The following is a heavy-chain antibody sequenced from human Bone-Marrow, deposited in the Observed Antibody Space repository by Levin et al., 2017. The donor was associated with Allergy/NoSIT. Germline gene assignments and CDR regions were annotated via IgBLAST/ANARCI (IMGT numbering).Heavy chain of an antibody. CDR1: GFTFSTFG. Sequence: GGSLRLSCAASGFTFSTFGVNWVRQIPGKGLEWVASISSGGNDIYYADSVKGRFTISRDNVKHSLYLQMNSLRAEATAVYYCARDRTFGILRNYGLGVWGQGTTVTVSS. V-gene: IGHV3-21*01. D-gene: IGHD3-16*01. J-gene: IGHJ6*02. CDR3: ARDRTFGILRNYGLGV. CDR2: ISSGGNDI.